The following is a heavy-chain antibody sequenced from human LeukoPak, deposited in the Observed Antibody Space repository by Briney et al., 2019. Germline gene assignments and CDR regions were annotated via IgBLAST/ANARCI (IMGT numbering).Heavy chain of an antibody. CDR1: GFTFSSYA. J-gene: IGHJ4*02. CDR2: ISGSGDTT. D-gene: IGHD1-26*01. V-gene: IGHV3-23*01. Sequence: PGGSLRLSCAASGFTFSSYAMNWVRQAPGKGLEWVSFISGSGDTTYYAGSVKGRFTISSDSSKNTLYLQMNSLRAEDTAVYYCAKSRGESRGASNYWGQGTLVTVSS. CDR3: AKSRGESRGASNY.